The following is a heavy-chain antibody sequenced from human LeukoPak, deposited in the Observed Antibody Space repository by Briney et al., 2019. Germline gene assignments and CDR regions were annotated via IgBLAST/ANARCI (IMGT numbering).Heavy chain of an antibody. CDR3: ARTPQVGQLWYPIYFDY. J-gene: IGHJ4*02. CDR2: IYYSGST. Sequence: PSETLSLTCTVSGGSISSYYWSWIRQPPGKGLEWIGYIYYSGSTNYNPSLKSRVTISVDTSKNLFSLKRSSVTAADTAVYYCARTPQVGQLWYPIYFDYWGQGTLVTVSS. V-gene: IGHV4-59*08. D-gene: IGHD5-18*01. CDR1: GGSISSYY.